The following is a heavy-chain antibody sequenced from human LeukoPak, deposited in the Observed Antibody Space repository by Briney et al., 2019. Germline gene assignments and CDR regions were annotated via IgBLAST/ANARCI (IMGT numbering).Heavy chain of an antibody. V-gene: IGHV7-4-1*02. D-gene: IGHD5-24*01. J-gene: IGHJ4*02. CDR3: ARDIEEEMATIIDY. CDR2: INTNTGNP. CDR1: GYTFTSYA. Sequence: ASVKVSCKASGYTFTSYAMNWVRQAPGQGLEWMGWINTNTGNPTYAQGFTGRFVFSLDTSVSTPYLQISSLKAEDTAVYYCARDIEEEMATIIDYWGQGTLVTVSS.